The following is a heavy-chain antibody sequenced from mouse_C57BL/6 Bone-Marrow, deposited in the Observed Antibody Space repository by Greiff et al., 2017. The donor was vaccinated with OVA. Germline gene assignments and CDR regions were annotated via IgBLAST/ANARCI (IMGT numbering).Heavy chain of an antibody. Sequence: EVKVEESGGGLVQPGGSMKLSCVASGFTFSNYWMNWVRQSPEKGLEWVAQIRLKSDNYATHYAESVKGRFTISRDDSKSSVYLQMNNLRAEDTGIYYCTGELGRAYWGQGTLVTVSA. CDR2: IRLKSDNYAT. CDR3: TGELGRAY. D-gene: IGHD4-1*01. CDR1: GFTFSNYW. V-gene: IGHV6-3*01. J-gene: IGHJ3*01.